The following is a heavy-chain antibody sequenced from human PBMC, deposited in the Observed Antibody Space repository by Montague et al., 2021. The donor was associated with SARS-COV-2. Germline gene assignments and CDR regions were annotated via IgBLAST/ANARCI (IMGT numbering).Heavy chain of an antibody. CDR2: MYNSEKI. V-gene: IGHV4-59*13. J-gene: IGHJ6*03. Sequence: SETLSLTCTVSGASISSYSWSWIRQPPGKGLEWIGYMYNSEKINYNPSLQSRVTISVDTSKGQLSLKLNSVTAADTAVYFCARAIVSGLCSGGSCYKGYYYYLDVWGKGTTVTVS. D-gene: IGHD2-15*01. CDR3: ARAIVSGLCSGGSCYKGYYYYLDV. CDR1: GASISSYS.